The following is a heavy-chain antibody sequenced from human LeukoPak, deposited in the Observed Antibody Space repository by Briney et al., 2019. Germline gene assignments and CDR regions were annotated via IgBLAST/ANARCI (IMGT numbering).Heavy chain of an antibody. V-gene: IGHV4-39*01. J-gene: IGHJ4*02. CDR3: ARHPSAVAGKTFDC. D-gene: IGHD6-19*01. Sequence: ASETLSLTCTVSGGSISSSTYYWGWIRQPPGRGLEWIGSIYYSGSTYYNPSLKSQVTISVDTSKNQFSLKLSSVTAADTAVYYCARHPSAVAGKTFDCWGQGTLVTVSS. CDR2: IYYSGST. CDR1: GGSISSSTYY.